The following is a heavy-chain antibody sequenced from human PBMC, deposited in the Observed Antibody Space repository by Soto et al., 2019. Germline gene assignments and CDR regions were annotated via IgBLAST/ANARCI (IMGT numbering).Heavy chain of an antibody. CDR3: ARHRPQIWSTYYFDY. V-gene: IGHV3-30*03. CDR1: GFTFSNYG. J-gene: IGHJ4*02. Sequence: GGSLRLSCAASGFTFSNYGMYWVRQAPGKGLEWVAFISYDGSSKFYADPMKGRHTISRDNSKNTLYLQMNSLRAEDTAVYYCARHRPQIWSTYYFDYWGQGTLVTVSS. D-gene: IGHD2-8*02. CDR2: ISYDGSSK.